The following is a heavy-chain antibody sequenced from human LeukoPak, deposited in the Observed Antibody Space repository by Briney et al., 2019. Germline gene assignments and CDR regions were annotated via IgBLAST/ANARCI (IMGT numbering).Heavy chain of an antibody. J-gene: IGHJ4*02. CDR2: IRYDGTNK. CDR3: AKDYSSSWCYFDY. Sequence: GGSLRLSCAASGFTFSNFGMHWVRQAPGKGLQWVAFIRYDGTNKYYADSVKGRFSISRDTSKNTLSLQMISLRAEDTAIYYCAKDYSSSWCYFDYWGQGTLVTVSS. V-gene: IGHV3-30*02. D-gene: IGHD6-13*01. CDR1: GFTFSNFG.